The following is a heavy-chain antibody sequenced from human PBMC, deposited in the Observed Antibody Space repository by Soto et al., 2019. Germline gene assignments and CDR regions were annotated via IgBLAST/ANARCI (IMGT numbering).Heavy chain of an antibody. Sequence: QITSKESGPTLVKPTQTLTLTCTFSGFSLSTSGVGVGWIRQPPGKALEWLAIIYWDDEKRYSPSLKTRLTVTKDTSKNQVVLTMTNVDPVDTATYYCAHRAYFDSGKQFDYWGQGTLVSVSS. D-gene: IGHD3-10*01. V-gene: IGHV2-5*02. CDR1: GFSLSTSGVG. J-gene: IGHJ4*02. CDR3: AHRAYFDSGKQFDY. CDR2: IYWDDEK.